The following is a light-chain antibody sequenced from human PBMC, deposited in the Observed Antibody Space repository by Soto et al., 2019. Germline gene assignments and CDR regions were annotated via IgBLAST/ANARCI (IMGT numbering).Light chain of an antibody. J-gene: IGKJ1*01. Sequence: EIVLTHSPATLSLSPGQRATLCCXASQSVASNNLAWYQQIPGQSPRILIYGASSRATGIPDRFSGSGSGTDFTLTISRLEPEDFAVYYCQQYGSSPRTFGQGTKVE. CDR3: QQYGSSPRT. CDR1: QSVASNN. CDR2: GAS. V-gene: IGKV3-20*01.